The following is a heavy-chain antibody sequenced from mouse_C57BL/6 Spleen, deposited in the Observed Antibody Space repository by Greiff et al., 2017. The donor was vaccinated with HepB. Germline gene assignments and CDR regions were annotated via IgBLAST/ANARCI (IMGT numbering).Heavy chain of an antibody. J-gene: IGHJ4*01. D-gene: IGHD1-1*01. V-gene: IGHV2-6-1*01. CDR1: GFSLTSYG. CDR3: ARHNYYGSSYAMDY. Sequence: VKLKESGPGLVAPSQSLSITCTVSGFSLTSYGVHWVRQPPGKGLEWLVVIWSDGSTTYNSALKSRLSISKDNSKSQVFLKMNSLQTDDTAMYYGARHNYYGSSYAMDYWGQGTSVTVSS. CDR2: IWSDGST.